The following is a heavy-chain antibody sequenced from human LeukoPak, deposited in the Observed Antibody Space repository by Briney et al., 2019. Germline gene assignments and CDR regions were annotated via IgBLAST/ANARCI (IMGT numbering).Heavy chain of an antibody. CDR2: ISYDGSNK. D-gene: IGHD1-26*01. CDR3: AKDCGPLGSYYYYGMDV. Sequence: GGSLRLSCAASGFTFSSYGMHWVRQAPGKGLEWVAVISYDGSNKYYADSVKGRFTISRDNSKNTLYLQMNSLRAEDTAVYYCAKDCGPLGSYYYYGMDVWGQGTTVTVSS. V-gene: IGHV3-30*18. J-gene: IGHJ6*02. CDR1: GFTFSSYG.